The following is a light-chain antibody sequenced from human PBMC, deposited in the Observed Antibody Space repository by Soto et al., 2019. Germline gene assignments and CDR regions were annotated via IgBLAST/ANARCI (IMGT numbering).Light chain of an antibody. CDR1: SSDVGGYKF. V-gene: IGLV2-14*01. Sequence: QSALTQPASVSGSPGQSITISCTGTSSDVGGYKFVSWYQQHPGKVLKLLIYEVTNRPSGVSNRFSGSKSGNTASLTISGLQAEDEADYYCSSYAGSSPLYVFGTGTKVTVL. CDR3: SSYAGSSPLYV. CDR2: EVT. J-gene: IGLJ1*01.